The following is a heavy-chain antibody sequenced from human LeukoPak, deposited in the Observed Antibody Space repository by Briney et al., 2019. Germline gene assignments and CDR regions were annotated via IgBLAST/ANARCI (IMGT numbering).Heavy chain of an antibody. V-gene: IGHV3-30*18. J-gene: IGHJ5*02. CDR1: GFTFSGYD. CDR3: AKGGPGDGNWFDL. D-gene: IGHD2-21*02. CDR2: ISYDGSNK. Sequence: GGSLGLSCVASGFTFSGYDIHWVRQAPGKGLEWVTLISYDGSNKYYADSVKGRFTISRDNPKNTLYLQMNSLRGEDTAVYYCAKGGPGDGNWFDLWGQGTLVTVSS.